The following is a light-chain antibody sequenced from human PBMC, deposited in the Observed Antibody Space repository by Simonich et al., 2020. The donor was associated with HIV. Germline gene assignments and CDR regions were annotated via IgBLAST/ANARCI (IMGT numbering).Light chain of an antibody. J-gene: IGKJ1*01. CDR1: QRISSSF. CDR3: QQYSSSVWT. V-gene: IGKV3D-20*01. Sequence: EIVLTQSPGTLSLSPGERATLSCRASQRISSSFLAWYQQKPGLAPRLLIYEASTRATGIPDRFSGSGSGTDYTLTISRLEPEDFAVYYCQQYSSSVWTFGQGTKVEIK. CDR2: EAS.